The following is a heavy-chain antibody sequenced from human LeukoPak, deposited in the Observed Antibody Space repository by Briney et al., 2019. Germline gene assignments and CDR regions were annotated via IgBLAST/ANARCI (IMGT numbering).Heavy chain of an antibody. J-gene: IGHJ4*02. D-gene: IGHD3-22*01. CDR3: APQTMILVL. CDR2: ISSSSTYI. V-gene: IGHV3-21*01. Sequence: GGSLRLSCAASGFTFSAYSMNWVRQAPGKGLEWVSSISSSSTYIYYADSVKGRFTISRDNAKNSVFLQMNSLRAEDTAVYYCAPQTMILVLGGQGTLVTVSS. CDR1: GFTFSAYS.